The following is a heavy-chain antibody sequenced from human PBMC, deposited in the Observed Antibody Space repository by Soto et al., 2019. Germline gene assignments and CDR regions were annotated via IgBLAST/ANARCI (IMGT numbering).Heavy chain of an antibody. J-gene: IGHJ2*01. CDR2: IKQDGSEK. CDR1: GFTFSSYW. D-gene: IGHD3-9*01. CDR3: ARETQVLRYFDWLSSSYWYFDL. Sequence: EVQLVESGGGLVQPGGSLRLSCAASGFTFSSYWMSWVRQAPGKGLEWVANIKQDGSEKYYVDSVKGRFTISRDNAKNLLYLQMNSLRAEDTAVYYCARETQVLRYFDWLSSSYWYFDLWGRGTLVTVSS. V-gene: IGHV3-7*01.